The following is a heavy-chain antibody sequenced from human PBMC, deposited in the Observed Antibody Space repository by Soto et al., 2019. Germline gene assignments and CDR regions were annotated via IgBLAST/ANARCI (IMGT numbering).Heavy chain of an antibody. CDR2: IDPSDSYT. J-gene: IGHJ6*02. D-gene: IGHD5-18*01. CDR3: ARKNMVTEYYYYGMDV. CDR1: GYSFTSYW. Sequence: PGESLKISCKGSGYSFTSYWISWVRQMPGKGLEWMGRIDPSDSYTNYSPSFQGHVTISADKSISTAYLQWSSLKASDTAMYYCARKNMVTEYYYYGMDVWGQGTTVTVSS. V-gene: IGHV5-10-1*01.